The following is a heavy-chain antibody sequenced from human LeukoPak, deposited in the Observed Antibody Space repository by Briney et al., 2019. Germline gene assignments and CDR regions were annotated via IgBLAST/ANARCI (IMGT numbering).Heavy chain of an antibody. CDR3: ARVAGSNFDY. CDR1: GGSISSYY. J-gene: IGHJ4*02. D-gene: IGHD3-10*01. CDR2: IYYSGST. V-gene: IGHV4-59*01. Sequence: SETLSLTCTVPGGSISSYYWSWIRQPPGKGLEWIGYIYYSGSTNYNPSLKSRVTISVDTSKNQFSLKLSSVTAADTAVYYCARVAGSNFDYWGQGTLVTVSS.